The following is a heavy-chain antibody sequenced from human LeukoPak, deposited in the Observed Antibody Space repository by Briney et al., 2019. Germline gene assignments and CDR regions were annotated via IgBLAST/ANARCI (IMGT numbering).Heavy chain of an antibody. CDR3: AKVRGFGELLYDY. D-gene: IGHD3-10*01. J-gene: IGHJ4*02. Sequence: GGSLRLSCAASGFTFSGYGMHWVRQAPGKGLEWVAVISYDGSNEYYADSVKGRFTISRDNSKNTLYLQMNSLRAEDTAVYYCAKVRGFGELLYDYWGQGTMVTVSS. CDR1: GFTFSGYG. V-gene: IGHV3-30*18. CDR2: ISYDGSNE.